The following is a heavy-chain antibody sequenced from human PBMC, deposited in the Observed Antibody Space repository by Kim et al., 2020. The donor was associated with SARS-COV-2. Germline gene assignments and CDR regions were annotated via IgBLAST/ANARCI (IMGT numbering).Heavy chain of an antibody. J-gene: IGHJ4*02. CDR2: ISGSGGST. D-gene: IGHD5-18*01. CDR1: GFTFSSYA. CDR3: AKDLRGYSYGALFDY. V-gene: IGHV3-23*01. Sequence: GGSLRLSCAASGFTFSSYAMSWVRQAPGKGLEWVSAISGSGGSTYYADSVKGRFTISRDNSKNTLYLQMNSLRAEDTAVYYCAKDLRGYSYGALFDYWGQGTLVTVSS.